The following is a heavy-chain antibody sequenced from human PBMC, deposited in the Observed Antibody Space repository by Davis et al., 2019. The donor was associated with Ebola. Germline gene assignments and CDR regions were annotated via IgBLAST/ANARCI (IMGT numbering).Heavy chain of an antibody. D-gene: IGHD1-26*01. V-gene: IGHV1-46*01. Sequence: ASVKVSCKASGYTFTTYYMVWVRQAPGQGFEWMGIINPSDGDTRYAQKFQGRVTMTRDTSTNTVYMDLSSLRSEDTAVYYCARDPTYSGSYYGWFDPWGQGTLVTVSS. J-gene: IGHJ5*02. CDR1: GYTFTTYY. CDR3: ARDPTYSGSYYGWFDP. CDR2: INPSDGDT.